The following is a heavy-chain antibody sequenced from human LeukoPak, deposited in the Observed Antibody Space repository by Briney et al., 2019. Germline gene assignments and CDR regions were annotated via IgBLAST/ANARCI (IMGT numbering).Heavy chain of an antibody. CDR3: ARLRWEITHYWYFDL. V-gene: IGHV3-23*01. CDR2: INPSGGDT. D-gene: IGHD4-23*01. Sequence: PGGSLTLSCAASGFTFSSYAMHWVRQAPGKGLEWVSAINPSGGDTYFPDSVRGRFTISRDNSKNTVYLQMDSLRVEDTAVYYCARLRWEITHYWYFDLWGRGALVTVSS. CDR1: GFTFSSYA. J-gene: IGHJ2*01.